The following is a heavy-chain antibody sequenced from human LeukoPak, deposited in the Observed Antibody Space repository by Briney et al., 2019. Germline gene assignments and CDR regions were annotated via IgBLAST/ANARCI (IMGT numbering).Heavy chain of an antibody. Sequence: SSETLSLTCTVSGGSISSSSYYWGWVRQPPGKGLEWIGSIYYSGSTYYNPSLKSRVTISVDTSKNQFSLKLSSVTAADTAVYYCARGWLSGYYFDCWGQGTLVTVSS. V-gene: IGHV4-39*01. D-gene: IGHD3-22*01. CDR1: GGSISSSSYY. CDR2: IYYSGST. CDR3: ARGWLSGYYFDC. J-gene: IGHJ4*02.